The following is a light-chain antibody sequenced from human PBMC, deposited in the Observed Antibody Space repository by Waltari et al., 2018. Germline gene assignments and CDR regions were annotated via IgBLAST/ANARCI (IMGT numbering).Light chain of an antibody. CDR2: GAS. Sequence: EIVLTQSPGSLSSSPGERVTLSCRASQSVSRALAWYQHKPGQAPRLLIFGASNRATGIPDRFSGSGSETDFSLTISRLEPEDFAVYYCQHYVRLPATFGRGTKVEIK. CDR1: QSVSRA. V-gene: IGKV3-20*01. J-gene: IGKJ1*01. CDR3: QHYVRLPAT.